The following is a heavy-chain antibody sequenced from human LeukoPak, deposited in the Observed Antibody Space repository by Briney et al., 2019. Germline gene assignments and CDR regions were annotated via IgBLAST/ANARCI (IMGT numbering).Heavy chain of an antibody. CDR3: ARDKGSSGWFYYYYFMDL. V-gene: IGHV1-2*02. Sequence: ASVNVSCKASGYTFSGSYIHWVRQAPGQGLEWMGWINPKSGDTKYSQKFQGRVSMTSDTSIAAAYMELSRLNSDDTAAYYCARDKGSSGWFYYYYFMDLWGRGTTVTVSS. J-gene: IGHJ6*03. CDR2: INPKSGDT. D-gene: IGHD6-19*01. CDR1: GYTFSGSY.